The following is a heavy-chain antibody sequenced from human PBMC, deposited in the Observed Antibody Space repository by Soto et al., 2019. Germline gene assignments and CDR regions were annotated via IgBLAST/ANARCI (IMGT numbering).Heavy chain of an antibody. CDR2: IYYSRST. Sequence: SETLSLTCTVSGGSISSGGYYWSWIRQHPGKGLEWIGYIYYSRSTYYNPSLKSRVTISVDTSKNQFSLKLSSVTAADTAVYYCARGRFYYDILTGYSNWGQGTLVNGSS. J-gene: IGHJ4*02. CDR3: ARGRFYYDILTGYSN. V-gene: IGHV4-31*03. D-gene: IGHD3-9*01. CDR1: GGSISSGGYY.